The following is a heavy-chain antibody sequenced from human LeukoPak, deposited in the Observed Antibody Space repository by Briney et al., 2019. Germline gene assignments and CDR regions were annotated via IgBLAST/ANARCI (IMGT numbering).Heavy chain of an antibody. D-gene: IGHD4-11*01. CDR1: GFTFSSYA. CDR2: ISYDGSSK. V-gene: IGHV3-30-3*01. CDR3: AREGDSNPPPFDY. J-gene: IGHJ4*02. Sequence: PGRSLRLSCAASGFTFSSYAMHWVRQAPGKGLEWVAVISYDGSSKYYADSVKGRFTISRDNSKNTLYLQMNSLRAEDTAVYYCAREGDSNPPPFDYWGQGTLVTVSS.